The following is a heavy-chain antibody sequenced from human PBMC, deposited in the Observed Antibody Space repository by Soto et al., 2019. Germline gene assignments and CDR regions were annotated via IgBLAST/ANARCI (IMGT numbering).Heavy chain of an antibody. CDR2: IYHSGST. D-gene: IGHD3-9*01. CDR1: GGSISSSNW. Sequence: SETLSLTCAVSGGSISSSNWWSWVRQPPGKGLEWIGEIYHSGSTNYNPSLKSRVTISVDKSKNQFSLKLSSVTAADTAMYYCARLTLHDILTGYEVDYWGQGTLVTVSS. J-gene: IGHJ4*02. V-gene: IGHV4-4*02. CDR3: ARLTLHDILTGYEVDY.